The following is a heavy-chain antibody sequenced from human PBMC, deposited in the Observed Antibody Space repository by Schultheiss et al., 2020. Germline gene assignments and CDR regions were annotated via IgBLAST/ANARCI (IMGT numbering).Heavy chain of an antibody. CDR2: ISGSGGST. J-gene: IGHJ4*02. CDR3: AKDEYYDSSGPRLDY. D-gene: IGHD3-22*01. CDR1: GFTFSSYA. V-gene: IGHV3-23*01. Sequence: CGSLRLSCAASGFTFSSYAMSWVRQAPGKGLEWVSAISGSGGSTYYADSVKGRFTISRDNSKNTLYLQMNSLRAEDTAVYYCAKDEYYDSSGPRLDYWGQGTLVTVSS.